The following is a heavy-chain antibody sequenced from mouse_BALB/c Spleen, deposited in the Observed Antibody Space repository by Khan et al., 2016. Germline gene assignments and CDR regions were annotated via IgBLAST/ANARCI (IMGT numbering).Heavy chain of an antibody. Sequence: EVELVESGGGLVQPGGSLKLSCAASGFSFSNYAMSWVRQTPEKRLEWVASISSGGSPYYPDSVKGRFTISRDNARNILYLHMSRLRSEDTAMYYCTRSHYGSSYVEWCAYWGQGTLVTVSA. J-gene: IGHJ3*01. D-gene: IGHD1-1*01. V-gene: IGHV5-6-5*01. CDR2: ISSGGSP. CDR1: GFSFSNYA. CDR3: TRSHYGSSYVEWCAY.